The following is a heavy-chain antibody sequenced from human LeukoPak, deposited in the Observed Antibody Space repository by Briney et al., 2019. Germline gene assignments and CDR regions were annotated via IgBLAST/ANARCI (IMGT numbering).Heavy chain of an antibody. CDR3: AKEIVPPSGYYFDY. V-gene: IGHV3-23*01. CDR2: ISGSGVNT. CDR1: GFTFSNSA. J-gene: IGHJ4*02. Sequence: GGSLRLSCAASGFTFSNSAMSWVRQAPGKRLEWVSSISGSGVNTYYADSVKGRFTIFRDNSKNTLYLQMNSLRVEDTAVYYCAKEIVPPSGYYFDYWGQGILVTVST. D-gene: IGHD6-6*01.